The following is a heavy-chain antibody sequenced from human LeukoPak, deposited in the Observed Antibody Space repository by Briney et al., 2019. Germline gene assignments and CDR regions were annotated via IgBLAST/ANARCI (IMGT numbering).Heavy chain of an antibody. CDR2: IKQDGSEK. CDR3: AREISSWYRSEGRFDP. D-gene: IGHD6-13*01. CDR1: GFIFSSYW. J-gene: IGHJ5*02. Sequence: GGSLRLFCAASGFIFSSYWMTWVRQAPGKGLEWVANIKQDGSEKYYVDSMRGRFTISRDNAKNSLYLQMNILRAEDTAVYYCAREISSWYRSEGRFDPWGQGTLVTVSS. V-gene: IGHV3-7*01.